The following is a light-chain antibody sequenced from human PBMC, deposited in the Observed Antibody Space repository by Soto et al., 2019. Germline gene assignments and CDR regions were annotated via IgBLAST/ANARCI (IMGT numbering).Light chain of an antibody. CDR1: SSDVGGY. CDR3: SSYAGSYTLGV. V-gene: IGLV2-11*01. CDR2: DVT. Sequence: QSALTQPRSVSGSPGQSVAISCTGTSSDVGGYISWYQQHPGKAPKLMIYDVTERPSGVPDRFSGSKSGNTASLTISGLQAEDEADYYCSSYAGSYTLGVFGGGTKVTVL. J-gene: IGLJ2*01.